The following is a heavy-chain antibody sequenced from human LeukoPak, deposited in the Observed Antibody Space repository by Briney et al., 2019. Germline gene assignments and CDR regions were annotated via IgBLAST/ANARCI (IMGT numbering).Heavy chain of an antibody. D-gene: IGHD3-16*01. CDR3: AKDRLGGPYFFHY. Sequence: PGGSLRLSCAASGFPFNIYTMYWVRQAPGKGLEWVSTIGGTGVRTYYADSVKGRFTISRDNSKNTLYLQINSLRAEDTAVYFCAKDRLGGPYFFHYWGQGTLVTVSS. CDR1: GFPFNIYT. V-gene: IGHV3-23*01. J-gene: IGHJ4*02. CDR2: IGGTGVRT.